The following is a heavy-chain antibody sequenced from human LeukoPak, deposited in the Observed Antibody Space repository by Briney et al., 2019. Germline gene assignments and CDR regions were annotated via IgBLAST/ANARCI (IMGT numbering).Heavy chain of an antibody. Sequence: SGGSLRLSCAASGFTFSSHAMSWVRQAPGKGLEWVSTISGSGGSTHYADSVKGRFTISRDNSKNTLYLQMNSLRAEDTAVYYCAKEIYYFDYWGQGTLATVSS. CDR3: AKEIYYFDY. CDR1: GFTFSSHA. V-gene: IGHV3-23*01. J-gene: IGHJ4*02. CDR2: ISGSGGST.